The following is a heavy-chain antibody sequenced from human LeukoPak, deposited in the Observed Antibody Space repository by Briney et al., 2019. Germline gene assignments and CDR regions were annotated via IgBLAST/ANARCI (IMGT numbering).Heavy chain of an antibody. Sequence: GSSVKVSCKASGYTFTSYGISWVRQAPGQGLEWMGWISAYNGNTNYAQKLQGRVTMTTDTSTSTAYMELRSLRSDDTAVYYCATDLSAAGTGYWGQGTLVTVSS. D-gene: IGHD6-13*01. V-gene: IGHV1-18*01. CDR3: ATDLSAAGTGY. CDR2: ISAYNGNT. J-gene: IGHJ4*02. CDR1: GYTFTSYG.